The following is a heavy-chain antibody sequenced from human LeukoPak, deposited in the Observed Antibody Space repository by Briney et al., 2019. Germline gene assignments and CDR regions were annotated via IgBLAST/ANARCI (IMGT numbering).Heavy chain of an antibody. CDR3: AKYCSHGGGAPFDY. V-gene: IGHV3-23*01. D-gene: IGHD4-23*01. J-gene: IGHJ4*02. CDR2: ISGSGGRT. CDR1: AFTFSSYA. Sequence: GGSLRLSCAASAFTFSSYAMSWVRQAPGKGLEWVSAISGSGGRTYYADSVKGRLTISRDNSKNTLYLQMNSLRAEDTAVYYCAKYCSHGGGAPFDYWGQGTLVTVSS.